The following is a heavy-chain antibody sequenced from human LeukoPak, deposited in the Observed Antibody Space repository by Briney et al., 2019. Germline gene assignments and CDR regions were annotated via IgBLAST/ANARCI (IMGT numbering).Heavy chain of an antibody. Sequence: SVKVSCKASGGTFSSYAISWVRQAPGQGLEWMGGIIPIFGTANYAQKFQGRVTITADESTSTAYMELSSLRSEDTAVYYCARDPGYCYGSGSYYNPNWFDPWGQGTLVTVSS. CDR1: GGTFSSYA. CDR2: IIPIFGTA. V-gene: IGHV1-69*13. J-gene: IGHJ5*02. D-gene: IGHD3-10*01. CDR3: ARDPGYCYGSGSYYNPNWFDP.